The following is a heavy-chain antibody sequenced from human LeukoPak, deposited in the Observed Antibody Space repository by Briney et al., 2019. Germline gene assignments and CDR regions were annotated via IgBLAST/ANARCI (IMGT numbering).Heavy chain of an antibody. V-gene: IGHV3-21*01. CDR1: GFTFSSYA. J-gene: IGHJ3*01. CDR2: ISGSSSQV. CDR3: ARDQYYSDTSGYPYDV. Sequence: GGSLRLSCAASGFTFSSYAMTWVRLAPGKGLEWVSPISGSSSQVWYADSVKGRFTSSRDNAKNSLYLQMSSLRVEDTAVYYCARDQYYSDTSGYPYDVWGQGTMVTVSS. D-gene: IGHD3-22*01.